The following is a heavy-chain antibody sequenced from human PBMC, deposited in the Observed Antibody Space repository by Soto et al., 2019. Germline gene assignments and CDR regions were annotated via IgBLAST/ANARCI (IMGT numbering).Heavy chain of an antibody. J-gene: IGHJ4*02. D-gene: IGHD3-9*01. CDR1: GYTFSSYG. CDR2: ISAYNGNT. V-gene: IGHV1-18*01. Sequence: GASVKVSCKASGYTFSSYGISWVRQAPGQGLEWMGWISAYNGNTNYAQKLQGRVTMTTDTSTSTAYMELRSLRSDDTAVYYCARDQDDPYYDILTGYYADFDYWGQGTLVTVSS. CDR3: ARDQDDPYYDILTGYYADFDY.